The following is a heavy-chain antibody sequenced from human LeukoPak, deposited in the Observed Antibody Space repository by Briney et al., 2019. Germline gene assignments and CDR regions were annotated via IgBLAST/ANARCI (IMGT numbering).Heavy chain of an antibody. CDR3: ARDYDYVWGSYRYDAFDI. D-gene: IGHD3-16*02. J-gene: IGHJ3*02. Sequence: SETLSLTCTVSGGSISNSNFYWGWIRQPPGKGLEWIGSINYSGTTFYYPSLKSRVTISVDTSKNQFSLKLSSVTAADTAVYYCARDYDYVWGSYRYDAFDIWGQGTMVTVSS. V-gene: IGHV4-39*07. CDR2: INYSGTT. CDR1: GGSISNSNFY.